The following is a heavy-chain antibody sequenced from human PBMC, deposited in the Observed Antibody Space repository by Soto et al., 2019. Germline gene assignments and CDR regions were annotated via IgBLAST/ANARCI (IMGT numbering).Heavy chain of an antibody. CDR1: GGSISSYY. CDR2: IYYSGST. V-gene: IGHV4-59*01. Sequence: LSLTCTVSGGSISSYYWSWIRQPPGKGLEWIGYIYYSGSTNYNPSLKSRVTISVDTSKNQFSLKLSSVTAADTAVYYCARDGSAAASAWGQGTLVTVSS. D-gene: IGHD6-13*01. CDR3: ARDGSAAASA. J-gene: IGHJ1*01.